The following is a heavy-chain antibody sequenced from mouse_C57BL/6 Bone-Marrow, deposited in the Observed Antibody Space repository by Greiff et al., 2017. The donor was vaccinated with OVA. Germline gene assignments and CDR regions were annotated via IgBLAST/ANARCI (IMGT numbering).Heavy chain of an antibody. CDR2: IDPEDGAT. CDR1: GFNIKDYY. V-gene: IGHV14-2*01. Sequence: EVQLQQSGAELVKPGASVKLSCTASGFNIKDYYMHWVKQRTEQGLEWIGKIDPEDGATKYAPKFQGKATITADTSSNTAYLQISSLTAEDTAVYYCARSGNDFDYWGQGTALTVSS. J-gene: IGHJ2*01. D-gene: IGHD2-1*01. CDR3: ARSGNDFDY.